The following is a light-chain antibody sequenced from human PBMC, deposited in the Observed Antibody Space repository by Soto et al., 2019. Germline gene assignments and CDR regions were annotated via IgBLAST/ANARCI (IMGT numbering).Light chain of an antibody. CDR2: VAS. Sequence: DIQLTHSPSFLSSSLGDKVTIPCWASQGVTNVLAWYQQKPGKAPNLLIYVASTLQSGVPSRFSGSGSGTDFTLTISSLQPEDVETYSCQKYNSATWTFGQGTKVDI. J-gene: IGKJ1*01. CDR3: QKYNSATWT. CDR1: QGVTNV. V-gene: IGKV1-9*01.